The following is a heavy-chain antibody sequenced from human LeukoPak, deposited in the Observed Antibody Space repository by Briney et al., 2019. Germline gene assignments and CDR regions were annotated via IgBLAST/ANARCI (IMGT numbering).Heavy chain of an antibody. CDR3: ARARTPYDILTGYPFFDY. CDR1: GYTFTSYG. D-gene: IGHD3-9*01. CDR2: ISAYNGNT. Sequence: EASVKVSCKASGYTFTSYGISWVRQAPGQGLEWMGWISAYNGNTNYAQKLQGRVTMTTDTSTSTAYMELRSLRSDDTAVYYCARARTPYDILTGYPFFDYWGQGTLVTVSS. J-gene: IGHJ4*02. V-gene: IGHV1-18*01.